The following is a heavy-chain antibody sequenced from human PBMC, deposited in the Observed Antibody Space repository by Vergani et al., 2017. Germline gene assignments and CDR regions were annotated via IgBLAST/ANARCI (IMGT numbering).Heavy chain of an antibody. D-gene: IGHD5-24*01. CDR3: GRGSDNYN. CDR2: IKNTGDST. J-gene: IGHJ4*02. Sequence: EVQLLQSEGAVVQPGGPLRLSCVASVFPFSSHATSCARQGHGQGLEWVSSIKNTGDSTHYADSVKDRFTISRDNSKNTLSLQMNSLGVEDTAVYYCGRGSDNYNWGRGTLVTVSS. CDR1: VFPFSSHA. V-gene: IGHV3-23*01.